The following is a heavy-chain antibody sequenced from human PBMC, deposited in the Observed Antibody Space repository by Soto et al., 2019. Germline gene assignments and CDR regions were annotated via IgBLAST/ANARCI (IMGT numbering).Heavy chain of an antibody. V-gene: IGHV1-18*01. D-gene: IGHD3-16*01. CDR2: ISAYNGNT. CDR3: ARVMITVGEQARGGEIDY. Sequence: QVQLVQSGAEVKKPGASVKVSCKASGYTFTSYGISWVRQAPGQGLEWMGWISAYNGNTNYAQKQQGRATMAPDXIQXTXSKELRSRRSDDTAVYYCARVMITVGEQARGGEIDYWGQGTLVTVSS. J-gene: IGHJ4*02. CDR1: GYTFTSYG.